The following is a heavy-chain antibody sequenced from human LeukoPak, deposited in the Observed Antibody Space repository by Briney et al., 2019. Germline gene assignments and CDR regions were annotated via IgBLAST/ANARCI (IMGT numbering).Heavy chain of an antibody. CDR2: ISGSGGST. V-gene: IGHV3-23*01. CDR3: ATLNKNWSDP. CDR1: GFTFSSYA. Sequence: GGSLRLSCAASGFTFSSYAMSWVRQAPGNGLDWVSAISGSGGSTYYADSVNGRFTISRDNSKNTLYLQMNSLRAEDTAVYYCATLNKNWSDPWGQGTLVTVSS. J-gene: IGHJ5*02. D-gene: IGHD2/OR15-2a*01.